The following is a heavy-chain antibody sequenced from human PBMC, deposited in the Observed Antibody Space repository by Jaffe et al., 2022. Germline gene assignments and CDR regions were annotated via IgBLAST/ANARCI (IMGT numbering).Heavy chain of an antibody. V-gene: IGHV4-61*01. Sequence: QVQLQESGPGLVKPSETLSLTCTVSGGSVSSGSYYWSWIRQPPGKGLEWIGYIYYSGSTNYNPSLKSRVTISVDTSKNQFSLKLSSVTAADTAVYYCARDSNDYGDYGCFDYWGQGTLVTVSS. CDR1: GGSVSSGSYY. CDR3: ARDSNDYGDYGCFDY. D-gene: IGHD4-17*01. CDR2: IYYSGST. J-gene: IGHJ4*02.